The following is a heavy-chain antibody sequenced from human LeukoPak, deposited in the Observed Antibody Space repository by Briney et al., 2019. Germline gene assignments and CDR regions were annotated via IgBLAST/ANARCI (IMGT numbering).Heavy chain of an antibody. CDR2: IYTSGST. CDR1: GGSISSYY. Sequence: SETLSLTCTVSGGSISSYYWSWIRQPAGKGLEWIGRIYTSGSTNYNPSLKSRVTMSVDTSKNQFSPKLSSVTAADTAVYYCARDRGSGSFLYDYMDVWGKGTTVTISS. D-gene: IGHD3-10*01. CDR3: ARDRGSGSFLYDYMDV. J-gene: IGHJ6*03. V-gene: IGHV4-4*07.